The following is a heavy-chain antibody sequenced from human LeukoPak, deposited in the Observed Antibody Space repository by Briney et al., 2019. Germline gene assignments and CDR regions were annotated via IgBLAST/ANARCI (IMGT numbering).Heavy chain of an antibody. CDR3: AREGRVSGYDFDC. CDR1: GFTFSSYW. Sequence: GGSLRLSCAASGFTFSSYWMHWVRQAPGTGLVWVSRINSDGSSITYADSVKGRFTISRDNAKNTLYLQMNSLRVEDTAVYYCAREGRVSGYDFDCWGQGTLVTVSS. V-gene: IGHV3-74*03. J-gene: IGHJ4*02. D-gene: IGHD5-12*01. CDR2: INSDGSSI.